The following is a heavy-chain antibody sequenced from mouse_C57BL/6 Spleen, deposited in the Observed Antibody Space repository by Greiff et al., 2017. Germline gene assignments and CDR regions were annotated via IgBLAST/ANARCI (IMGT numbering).Heavy chain of an antibody. CDR3: ARSADGYYVDY. CDR2: IYPGSGST. V-gene: IGHV1-55*01. J-gene: IGHJ2*01. D-gene: IGHD2-3*01. CDR1: GYTFTSYW. Sequence: QVQLQQPGAELVKPGASVKMSCKASGYTFTSYWITWVKQRPGQGLEWIGDIYPGSGSTNYNEKFKGKATLTVDTSSTTAYRQLSSLTSEDSAVDYCARSADGYYVDYWGQGTTLTVSS.